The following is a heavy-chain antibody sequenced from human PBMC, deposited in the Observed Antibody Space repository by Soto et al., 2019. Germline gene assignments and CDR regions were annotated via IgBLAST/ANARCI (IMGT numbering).Heavy chain of an antibody. V-gene: IGHV4-30-4*01. Sequence: SETLSLTCSVSGGSIRSSDYYWSWSRQPPGKGLEWIGYVYYSGSTYYNPALKSRLNISVDKSKNQFSLKLSSVTAADTATYYCARVGGYYCSGSPCLPDYRGQGTLVTLSS. CDR3: ARVGGYYCSGSPCLPDY. D-gene: IGHD2-15*01. J-gene: IGHJ4*02. CDR2: VYYSGST. CDR1: GGSIRSSDYY.